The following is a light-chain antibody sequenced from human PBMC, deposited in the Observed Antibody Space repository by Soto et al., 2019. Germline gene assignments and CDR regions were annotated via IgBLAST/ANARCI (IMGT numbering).Light chain of an antibody. CDR3: AAWDNNLGGPA. J-gene: IGLJ2*01. CDR2: RNN. CDR1: NSNIGSKY. Sequence: QSVLTQPPSASGTPGQRVSISCSGSNSNIGSKYVDWYQQLPGTAPKLLMYRNNQRPSGVPDRFSGSKSGTSASLAISGLRSEDEADYYCAAWDNNLGGPAFGGGTKVTVL. V-gene: IGLV1-47*01.